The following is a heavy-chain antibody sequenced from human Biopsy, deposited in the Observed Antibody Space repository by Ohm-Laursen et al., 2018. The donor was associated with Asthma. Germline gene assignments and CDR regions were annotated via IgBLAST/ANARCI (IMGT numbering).Heavy chain of an antibody. Sequence: PTQTLTLTCSFSGFSLINSGVGVGWIRQPPGKAPEWLALIYGNDDRDYSQSLKSRLTITKDTTRRQVVLKMTNMDPVDTGTYFCARDVQSDDFVSGYYNSYVDFWGQGSLVSVSS. CDR1: GFSLINSGVG. CDR3: ARDVQSDDFVSGYYNSYVDF. CDR2: IYGNDDR. V-gene: IGHV2-5*01. D-gene: IGHD3-9*01. J-gene: IGHJ4*01.